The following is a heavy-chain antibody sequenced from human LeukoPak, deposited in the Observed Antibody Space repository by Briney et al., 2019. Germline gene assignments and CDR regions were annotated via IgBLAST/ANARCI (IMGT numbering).Heavy chain of an antibody. CDR3: ASGSSGYRFDY. CDR1: GFTFSSYG. CDR2: IWYDGSNK. V-gene: IGHV3-33*01. D-gene: IGHD3-22*01. J-gene: IGHJ4*02. Sequence: PGGSLRLSCAASGFTFSSYGMHWVRQAPGKGLEWVAVIWYDGSNKYYADSVKGRFTISRDNSKNTLYLQMNSLRAEDTVVYYCASGSSGYRFDYWGQGTLVTVSS.